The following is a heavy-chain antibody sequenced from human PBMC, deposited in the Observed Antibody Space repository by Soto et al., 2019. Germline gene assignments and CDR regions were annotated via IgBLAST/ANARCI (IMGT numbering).Heavy chain of an antibody. Sequence: EVLLVESGGGSVQPGGSLRLSCAASGFTFSSYSVNWVRQAPGKGLEWVSYISSSGTTIYYADSVKGRFTSSRDNAKNSLYLQMNSLRVEDTAVYYCAKGTPVDDWGQGTLVTVSS. CDR1: GFTFSSYS. CDR2: ISSSGTTI. V-gene: IGHV3-48*01. CDR3: AKGTPVDD. J-gene: IGHJ4*02.